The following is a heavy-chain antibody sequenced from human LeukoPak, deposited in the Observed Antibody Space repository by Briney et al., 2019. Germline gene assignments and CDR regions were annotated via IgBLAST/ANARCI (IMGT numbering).Heavy chain of an antibody. CDR3: ARHLGALFGPKDV. CDR2: IFFSGST. CDR1: GGSISSRRYY. Sequence: PSETLSLSCTVSGGSISSRRYYWGWIRQPPGTGPEWIGTIFFSGSTHYNPSLKSRVTISVDTSTNQFSLKLSSVTAADTAVYYCARHLGALFGPKDVWGQGTAVTVSS. J-gene: IGHJ6*02. V-gene: IGHV4-39*01. D-gene: IGHD3-3*01.